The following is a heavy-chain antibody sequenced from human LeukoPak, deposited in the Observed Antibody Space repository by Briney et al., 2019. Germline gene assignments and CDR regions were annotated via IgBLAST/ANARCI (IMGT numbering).Heavy chain of an antibody. CDR1: GYTFTSYD. CDR3: ARKSGSSKDFDY. D-gene: IGHD1-26*01. CDR2: MNPNSGNT. V-gene: IGHV1-8*01. Sequence: ASVKVSCKASGYTFTSYDINWVRQATGQGLEWMGWMNPNSGNTGYAQKFQGRVTMTRNTSISTAYMELSSLRSEDTAVYYCARKSGSSKDFDYWGQGTLVTVSS. J-gene: IGHJ4*02.